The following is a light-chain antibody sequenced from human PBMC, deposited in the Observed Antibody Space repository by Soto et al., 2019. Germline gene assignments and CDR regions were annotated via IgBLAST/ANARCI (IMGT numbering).Light chain of an antibody. CDR1: QSISSY. CDR2: IAS. J-gene: IGKJ1*01. Sequence: DILMTQSASSLFASVGGSVTITCRASQSISSYLNWYQQKPGRAPKLLMYIASTLQTGVPSRFSGSGSGTEFTLTITSLQPDDFATYYCQQYGTYLWTFGQGTKVDI. CDR3: QQYGTYLWT. V-gene: IGKV1-39*01.